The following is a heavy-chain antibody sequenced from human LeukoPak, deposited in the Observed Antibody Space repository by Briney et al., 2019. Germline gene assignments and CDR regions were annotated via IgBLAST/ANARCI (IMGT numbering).Heavy chain of an antibody. V-gene: IGHV4-61*02. Sequence: PSETLSLTCTVSGGSISSGRYYWSWIRQPAGKGLEWIGRIYTSGSTNYNPSLKSRVTISVDTSKNQFSLKLSSVTAADTAVYYCAREHYDILTGYDYFDYWGQGTLVTVSS. J-gene: IGHJ4*02. D-gene: IGHD3-9*01. CDR2: IYTSGST. CDR1: GGSISSGRYY. CDR3: AREHYDILTGYDYFDY.